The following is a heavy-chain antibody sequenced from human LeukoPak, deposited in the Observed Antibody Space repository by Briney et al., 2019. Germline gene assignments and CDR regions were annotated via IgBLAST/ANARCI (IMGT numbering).Heavy chain of an antibody. V-gene: IGHV4-30-2*01. J-gene: IGHJ1*01. CDR2: IYHSGST. CDR3: VRAPGIAAAGQH. CDR1: GDSISSGGYS. D-gene: IGHD6-13*01. Sequence: SETLSLTCTVSGDSISSGGYSWSWIRQPPGKGLEWIGYIYHSGSTYYNPSLKSRVAISVDRSKNQFSLKLTSVTAADTAVYYCVRAPGIAAAGQHWGQGTLVTVSS.